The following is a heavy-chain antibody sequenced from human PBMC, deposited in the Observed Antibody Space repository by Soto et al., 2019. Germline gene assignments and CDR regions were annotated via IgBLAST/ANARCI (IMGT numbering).Heavy chain of an antibody. V-gene: IGHV3-66*01. CDR2: IYSGGST. J-gene: IGHJ6*02. CDR1: GFAVSSNY. CDR3: ARDRNTYGMDV. Sequence: PGGSLRLSCAASGFAVSSNYMSWVRQAPGKGLEWVSVIYSGGSTYYADSVKGRFTISRDNSKNTLYLQMNSLRAEDTAVYYCARDRNTYGMDVWGQGTTVTVSS.